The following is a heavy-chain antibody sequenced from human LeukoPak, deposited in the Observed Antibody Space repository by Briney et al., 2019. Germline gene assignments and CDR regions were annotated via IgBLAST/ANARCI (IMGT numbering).Heavy chain of an antibody. J-gene: IGHJ6*03. CDR2: TYSNGRT. V-gene: IGHV3-53*01. CDR3: ARVLSGRGSLYDYYYYMDV. CDR1: GFTVSSNY. D-gene: IGHD3-10*01. Sequence: PRGSLRLSCAASGFTVSSNYMSWVRQAPGKGLEWVSVTYSNGRTYYADSVKGRFTISRDISKNTLYLQMNSLRAEDTAVYYCARVLSGRGSLYDYYYYMDVWGKGTTVTISS.